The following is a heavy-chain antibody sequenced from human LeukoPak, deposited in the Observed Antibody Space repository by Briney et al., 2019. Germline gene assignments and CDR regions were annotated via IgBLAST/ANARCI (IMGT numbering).Heavy chain of an antibody. CDR1: GGSISSYY. J-gene: IGHJ4*02. CDR2: FHYSGTT. D-gene: IGHD7-27*01. CDR3: ARVDANWGVVDY. Sequence: KPSETLSLTCTVSGGSISSYYWSWIRQPPGKGLEWIGYFHYSGTTNYNPSLKSRVTIPLDTSKNQFSLKLSSVTAADTAVYYCARVDANWGVVDYWGQGTLVTVSS. V-gene: IGHV4-59*01.